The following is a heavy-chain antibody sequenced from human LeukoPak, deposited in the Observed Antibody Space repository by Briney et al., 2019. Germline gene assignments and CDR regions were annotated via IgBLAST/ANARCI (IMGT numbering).Heavy chain of an antibody. Sequence: SETLSLTCTVSGGSISSYYWSWIRQPPGKGLEWIGYIYYSGSTNYNPSLKSRVTISVDTSKNQFSLKLSSVTAADTAVYYCARHERSLAVAGAGSIDYWGQGTLVTVSS. CDR1: GGSISSYY. CDR2: IYYSGST. V-gene: IGHV4-59*08. J-gene: IGHJ4*02. D-gene: IGHD6-19*01. CDR3: ARHERSLAVAGAGSIDY.